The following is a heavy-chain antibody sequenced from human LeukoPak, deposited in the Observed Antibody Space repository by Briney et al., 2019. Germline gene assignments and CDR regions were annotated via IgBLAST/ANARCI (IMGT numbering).Heavy chain of an antibody. CDR3: ARHGIWFGDTNRWFDP. J-gene: IGHJ5*02. Sequence: SETLSLTCTVSGGSISSYYWSWIRQPPGKGLEWIGYIYYSGSTNYNPSLESRVTISVDTSKNQFSLKLSSVTAADTAVYYCARHGIWFGDTNRWFDPWGQGTLVTVSS. V-gene: IGHV4-59*08. CDR1: GGSISSYY. D-gene: IGHD3-10*01. CDR2: IYYSGST.